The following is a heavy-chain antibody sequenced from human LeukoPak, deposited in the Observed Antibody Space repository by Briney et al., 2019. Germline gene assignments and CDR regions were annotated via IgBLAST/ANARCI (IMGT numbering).Heavy chain of an antibody. CDR1: GDSIIGYY. J-gene: IGHJ4*02. Sequence: PSGTLSLTCTVSGDSIIGYYWSWIRQPPGKRLEWIGYIYNTLDTTHNPSLESRVTISLDMSNKQFSLRLSSVTAADTAVYYCARRRYYDSTGYTPTYYLDSWGQGVLVTVSS. V-gene: IGHV4-59*01. CDR2: IYNTLDT. D-gene: IGHD3-22*01. CDR3: ARRRYYDSTGYTPTYYLDS.